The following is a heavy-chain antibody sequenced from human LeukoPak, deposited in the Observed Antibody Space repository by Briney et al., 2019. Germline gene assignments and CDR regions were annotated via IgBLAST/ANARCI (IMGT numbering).Heavy chain of an antibody. J-gene: IGHJ4*02. CDR1: GFTFSSYG. Sequence: GGSLRLSCAASGFTFSSYGMHWVRQAPGKGLEWVAVISHDGSNKYYADSVKGRFTISRDNSKNTLYLQMNSLRAEDTAVYYCAKDLYDILTGYCFDYWGQGTLVTVSS. D-gene: IGHD3-9*01. V-gene: IGHV3-30*18. CDR2: ISHDGSNK. CDR3: AKDLYDILTGYCFDY.